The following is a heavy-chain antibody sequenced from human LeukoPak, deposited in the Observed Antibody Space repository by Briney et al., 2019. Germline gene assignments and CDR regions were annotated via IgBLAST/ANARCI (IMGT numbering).Heavy chain of an antibody. D-gene: IGHD1-1*01. V-gene: IGHV1-69*13. CDR3: ARDRTGTLTV. CDR1: GGTFSSYA. J-gene: IGHJ6*02. Sequence: GASVKVSCKASGGTFSSYAISWVRQAPGQGLEWMGGIIPIFGTANYAQKFQGRVTITADESTSTAYMELSSLRSEDTAVYYCARDRTGTLTVWGQGTTVTVSS. CDR2: IIPIFGTA.